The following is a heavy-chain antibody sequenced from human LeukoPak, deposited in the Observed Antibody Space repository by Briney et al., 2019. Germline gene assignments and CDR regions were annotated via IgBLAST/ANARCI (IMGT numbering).Heavy chain of an antibody. CDR2: ISWDGGST. CDR3: ARDLMDYGDRLPLAGNY. CDR1: GFTFDDYT. Sequence: GGSLRLSCAASGFTFDDYTMHWVRQAPGKGLEWVSLISWDGGSTYYADSVKGRFTISRDNSKNTLYLQMNSLRAEDTAVYYCARDLMDYGDRLPLAGNYWGQGTLVTVSS. J-gene: IGHJ4*02. D-gene: IGHD4-17*01. V-gene: IGHV3-43*01.